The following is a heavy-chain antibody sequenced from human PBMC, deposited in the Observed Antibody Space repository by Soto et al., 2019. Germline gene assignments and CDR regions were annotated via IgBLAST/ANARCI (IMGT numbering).Heavy chain of an antibody. D-gene: IGHD5-18*01. CDR3: ARALRLWSYFDY. CDR1: GGASSSGDYY. CDR2: IYYSGST. Sequence: SATPSRTCTVSGGASSSGDYYRSWIRQPPGKGLEWIGYIYYSGSTYYNPSLKSRVTISVDTSKNQFSLKLSSVTAADTAVYYCARALRLWSYFDYWGQGTLVPGS. J-gene: IGHJ4*02. V-gene: IGHV4-30-4*01.